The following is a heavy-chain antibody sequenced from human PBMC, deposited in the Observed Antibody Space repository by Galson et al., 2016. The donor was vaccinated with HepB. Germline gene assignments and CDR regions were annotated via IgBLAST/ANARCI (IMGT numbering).Heavy chain of an antibody. CDR3: ARVSLIRGPDP. CDR2: TSDTGIT. V-gene: IGHV4-31*03. Sequence: TLSLTCIVSGDSITSGDYSWTWIRQHPGKGLEWIGYTSDTGITDYNPSLKSRLTISVDTSKNQFSLNLRSVTAADTAFYYCARVSLIRGPDPWGQGALVTDSS. D-gene: IGHD3-10*01. J-gene: IGHJ5*02. CDR1: GDSITSGDYS.